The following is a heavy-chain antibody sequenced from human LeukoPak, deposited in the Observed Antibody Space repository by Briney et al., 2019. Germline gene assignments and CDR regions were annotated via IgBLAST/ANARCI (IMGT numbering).Heavy chain of an antibody. CDR3: AKDWRFLEWLLGDY. CDR1: GFTFSSYG. J-gene: IGHJ4*02. D-gene: IGHD3-3*01. Sequence: PGGSLRLSCAASGFTFSSYGMHWVRQAPGKGLEWVAVISYDGSNKYYADSVKGRFTISRDNSKNTLYLQMNSLRAEDTAVYYCAKDWRFLEWLLGDYWGQGTLVTVSS. CDR2: ISYDGSNK. V-gene: IGHV3-30*18.